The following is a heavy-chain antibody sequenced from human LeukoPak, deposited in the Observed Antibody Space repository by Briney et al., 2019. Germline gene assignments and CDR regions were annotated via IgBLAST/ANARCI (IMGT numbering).Heavy chain of an antibody. J-gene: IGHJ3*01. CDR1: GRSISSSY. Sequence: KPSETLSLTCTVSGRSISSSYWNWIRQPPGKGLEWIGYIHYSGSTNYNPSLKSRVTISVDTSQNQLSLRLTSVTDADTAVYYCARDMGVWGQGTMVTVSS. CDR2: IHYSGST. V-gene: IGHV4-59*01. D-gene: IGHD3-16*01. CDR3: ARDMGV.